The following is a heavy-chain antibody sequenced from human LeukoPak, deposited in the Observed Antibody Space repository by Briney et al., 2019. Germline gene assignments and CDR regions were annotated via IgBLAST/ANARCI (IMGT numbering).Heavy chain of an antibody. D-gene: IGHD3-3*01. Sequence: GGSLRLSCAASGFTFSSYGMHWVRQAPGKGLEWVAFIRYDGSNKYYADSVKGRFTISRGNSKNTLYLQMNSLRAEDTAVYYCAKDLYDFWSGYPFDYWGQGTLVTVSS. CDR2: IRYDGSNK. CDR3: AKDLYDFWSGYPFDY. CDR1: GFTFSSYG. J-gene: IGHJ4*02. V-gene: IGHV3-30*02.